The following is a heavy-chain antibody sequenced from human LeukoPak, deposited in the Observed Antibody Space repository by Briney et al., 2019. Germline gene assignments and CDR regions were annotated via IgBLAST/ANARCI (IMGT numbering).Heavy chain of an antibody. CDR1: GFTFSDYY. D-gene: IGHD1-1*01. CDR2: ISSSSSYT. Sequence: PGGSLRLSCAASGFTFSDYYMRCIRQAPGKGLEWVSYISSSSSYTNYADSVKGRFTISRDNAKNSLYLQMNSLRAEDTAVYYCARGRTGIPFYYWGQGTLVTVSS. J-gene: IGHJ4*02. V-gene: IGHV3-11*06. CDR3: ARGRTGIPFYY.